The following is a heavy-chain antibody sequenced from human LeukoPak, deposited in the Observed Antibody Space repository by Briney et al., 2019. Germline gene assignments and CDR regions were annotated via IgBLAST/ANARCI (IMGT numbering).Heavy chain of an antibody. Sequence: ASVKVSCKASGGTFSSYAISWVRQAPGQGLEWMGGIIPIFGTANYAQKFQGRVTITTDEPTSTAYMELSSLRSEDTAVYYCARGATYYDFWSGPYPFQHWGQGTLVTVSS. J-gene: IGHJ1*01. D-gene: IGHD3-3*01. V-gene: IGHV1-69*05. CDR2: IIPIFGTA. CDR3: ARGATYYDFWSGPYPFQH. CDR1: GGTFSSYA.